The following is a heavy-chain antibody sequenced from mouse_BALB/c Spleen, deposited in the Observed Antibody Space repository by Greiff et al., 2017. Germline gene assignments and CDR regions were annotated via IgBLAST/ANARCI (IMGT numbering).Heavy chain of an antibody. J-gene: IGHJ4*01. CDR3: SANLYAMDY. D-gene: IGHD4-1*01. CDR2: IRLKSDNYAT. Sequence: EVMLVESGGGLVQPGGSMKLSCVASGFTFSSYWMSWVRQSPEKGLEWVAEIRLKSDNYATHYAESVKGKFTISRDDSKSRLYLQMNSLRAEDTGIYYCSANLYAMDYWGQGTSVTVSS. V-gene: IGHV6-3*01. CDR1: GFTFSSYW.